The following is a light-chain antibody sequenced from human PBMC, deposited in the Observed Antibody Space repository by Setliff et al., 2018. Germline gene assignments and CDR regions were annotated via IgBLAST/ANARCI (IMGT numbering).Light chain of an antibody. CDR3: NSYTTSGIIL. J-gene: IGLJ2*01. CDR2: EVA. Sequence: QSALTQPASVSGSPGQSITISCTGTIADVGYLNYVSWYQQHPGKAPKLIIYEVATRASGVSDRFSGSKSGSTASLTISGVQTEDEADYYCNSYTTSGIILFGGGTKVTVL. CDR1: IADVGYLNY. V-gene: IGLV2-14*01.